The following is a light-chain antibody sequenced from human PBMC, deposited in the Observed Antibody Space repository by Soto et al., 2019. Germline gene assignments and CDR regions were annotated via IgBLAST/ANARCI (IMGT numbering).Light chain of an antibody. CDR1: QSVSSK. Sequence: EILMTQSPATLSLSPGERATLSCRASQSVSSKLAWYQQRRGQAPRLLIYGASSRATGIPARFSGSGSGTESTLTISSLQSEDFAVYYCQQYDSWPPFTFGGGTKVEIK. V-gene: IGKV3-15*01. CDR3: QQYDSWPPFT. CDR2: GAS. J-gene: IGKJ4*01.